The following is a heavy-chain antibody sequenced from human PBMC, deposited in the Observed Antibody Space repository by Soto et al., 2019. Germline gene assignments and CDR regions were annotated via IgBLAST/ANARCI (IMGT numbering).Heavy chain of an antibody. Sequence: ASVKVSCKASGYTFTGYFVHWVRQAPAQGLEWMGWINPNSGDTKYAQRFQGRVTMTRDTSIATTYMDLTSLTSDDTAIYYCARIQAKAPSRYIHGGSEYYYRLDVWGQGTTGTVSS. CDR3: ARIQAKAPSRYIHGGSEYYYRLDV. V-gene: IGHV1-2*02. CDR1: GYTFTGYF. CDR2: INPNSGDT. J-gene: IGHJ6*01. D-gene: IGHD2-15*01.